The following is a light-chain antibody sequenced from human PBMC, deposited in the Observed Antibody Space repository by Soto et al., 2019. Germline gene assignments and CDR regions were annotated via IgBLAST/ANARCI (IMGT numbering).Light chain of an antibody. V-gene: IGKV1-39*01. CDR2: AAS. CDR3: QQSYSIPIT. Sequence: DIQMTQSPSSLSASVGDRVTITCRASQSISSYLNWYQQKPGKAPKLLIYAASSLQSGVPSRFSGSGSGTDFTLTISSLQPEDFATYYCQQSYSIPITFGQGTRLAIK. CDR1: QSISSY. J-gene: IGKJ5*01.